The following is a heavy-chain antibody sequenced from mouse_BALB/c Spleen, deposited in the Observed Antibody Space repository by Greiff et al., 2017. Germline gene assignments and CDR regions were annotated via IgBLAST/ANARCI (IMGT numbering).Heavy chain of an antibody. V-gene: IGHV1-9*01. CDR2: ILPGSGST. Sequence: QAQLQQSGAELMKPGASVKISCKATGYTFSSYWIEWVKQRPGHGLEWIGEILPGSGSTNYNEKFRGKATFTADTSSNTAYMQLSSLTSEDSAVYYCARLPIYYYGPYYAMDYWGQGTSVTVSS. CDR1: GYTFSSYW. D-gene: IGHD1-1*01. CDR3: ARLPIYYYGPYYAMDY. J-gene: IGHJ4*01.